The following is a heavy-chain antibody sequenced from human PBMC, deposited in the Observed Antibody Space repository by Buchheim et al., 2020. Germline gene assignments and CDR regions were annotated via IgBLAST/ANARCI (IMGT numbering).Heavy chain of an antibody. CDR1: GFTFSSYW. Sequence: EVQLVESGGGLVQPGGSLRLSCAASGFTFSSYWMHWVRQVPGKGLVWVSRIYSDGSTTAYADSVKGRFTISRDNARNTLYLQMNSMLAEDTTVYYCATAFDYYASSGYYCRYFDLWGHGTL. V-gene: IGHV3-74*01. D-gene: IGHD3-22*01. CDR3: ATAFDYYASSGYYCRYFDL. CDR2: IYSDGSTT. J-gene: IGHJ2*01.